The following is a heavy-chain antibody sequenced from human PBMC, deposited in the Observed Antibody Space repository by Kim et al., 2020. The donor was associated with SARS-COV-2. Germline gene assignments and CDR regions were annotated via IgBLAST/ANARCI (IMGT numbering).Heavy chain of an antibody. V-gene: IGHV3-30*18. CDR2: ISYDGSDK. J-gene: IGHJ4*02. CDR3: AKGVRGVTPPDY. Sequence: GGSLRLSCAASGFAFSSYGMHWVRQAPGKGLEWVAVISYDGSDKYYADSVKGRFTISRDNSKNTLYLQMNGLRAEDTAVYYCAKGVRGVTPPDYWGQGTL. D-gene: IGHD3-10*01. CDR1: GFAFSSYG.